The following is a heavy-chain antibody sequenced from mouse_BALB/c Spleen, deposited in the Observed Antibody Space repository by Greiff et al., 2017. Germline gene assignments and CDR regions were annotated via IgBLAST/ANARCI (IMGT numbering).Heavy chain of an antibody. Sequence: EVKLMESGGGLVQPGGSRKLSCAASGFTFSSFGMHWVRQAPEKGLEWVAYISSGSSTIYYADTVKGRFTISRDNPKNTLFLQMTSLRSEDTAMYYCARGDVPYAMDYWGQGTSVTVSS. CDR3: ARGDVPYAMDY. J-gene: IGHJ4*01. CDR2: ISSGSSTI. V-gene: IGHV5-17*02. CDR1: GFTFSSFG.